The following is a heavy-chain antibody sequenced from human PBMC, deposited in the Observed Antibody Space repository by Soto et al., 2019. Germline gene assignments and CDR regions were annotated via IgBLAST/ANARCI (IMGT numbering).Heavy chain of an antibody. D-gene: IGHD4-4*01. Sequence: SETLSLTCTVSGGSISSGGYYWSWIRQPPGKGLEWIGYIYYSGSTNYNPSLKSRVTISVDTSKNQFSLKLSSVTAADTAVYYCARGSKYLAPLAFDIWGQGTMVTVSS. CDR3: ARGSKYLAPLAFDI. J-gene: IGHJ3*02. CDR2: IYYSGST. V-gene: IGHV4-61*08. CDR1: GGSISSGGYY.